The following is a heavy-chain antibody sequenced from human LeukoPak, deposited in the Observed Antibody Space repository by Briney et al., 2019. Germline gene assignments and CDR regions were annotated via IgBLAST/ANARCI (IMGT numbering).Heavy chain of an antibody. CDR3: ARDRVNVVAGKSWFDP. CDR2: IYYSGST. Sequence: SETLSLTCTVSGGSISSSSYYWGWIRQPPGKGLEWIGSIYYSGSTYYNPSLKSRVTISVDTSKNQFSLKLSSVTAADTAVYYCARDRVNVVAGKSWFDPWGQGTLVTVSS. CDR1: GGSISSSSYY. J-gene: IGHJ5*02. V-gene: IGHV4-39*07. D-gene: IGHD6-19*01.